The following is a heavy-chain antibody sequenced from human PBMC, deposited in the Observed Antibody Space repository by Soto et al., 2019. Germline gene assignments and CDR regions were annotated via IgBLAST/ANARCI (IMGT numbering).Heavy chain of an antibody. CDR2: IHPSGST. Sequence: PSKTLSLTCAVFSESLNDHYWTWIRQSPEKGLEWIGEIHPSGSTDYNPSLKSRLTLSLDPSKNEFSLKVASVTAADTAVYFCARGKPSGYSFCPRKVLCYVLADRGQGTTGTVS. J-gene: IGHJ6*02. D-gene: IGHD5-18*01. CDR3: ARGKPSGYSFCPRKVLCYVLAD. V-gene: IGHV4-34*01. CDR1: SESLNDHY.